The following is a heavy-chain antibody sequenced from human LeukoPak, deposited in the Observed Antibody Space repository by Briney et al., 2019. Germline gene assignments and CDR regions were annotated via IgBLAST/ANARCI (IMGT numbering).Heavy chain of an antibody. CDR3: GRDDGRDFDWLVVGGFDY. J-gene: IGHJ4*02. V-gene: IGHV3-21*01. D-gene: IGHD3-9*01. CDR1: GFTFSSYS. Sequence: GGSLRLSCAASGFTFSSYSMNWVRQAPGKGLEWVSSISSSSSYIYYADSVKGRFTISRDNAKNSLSLKMNSVRAEDTAVYYCGRDDGRDFDWLVVGGFDYGGQGTLVTVSS. CDR2: ISSSSSYI.